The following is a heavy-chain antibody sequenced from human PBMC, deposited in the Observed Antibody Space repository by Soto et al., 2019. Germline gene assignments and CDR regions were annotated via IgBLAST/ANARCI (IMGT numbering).Heavy chain of an antibody. Sequence: QVQLVESGGGVVQPGRSLRLSCAASGFTFSSYGMHWVRQAPGKGLEWVAVIWYDGSEKYYADSVQGRLTISRDNSKNTLFLEMNSLRGDDTAVYHCARTPGSIEELGSLYYYYTLDVWGLGTTVTVSS. CDR3: ARTPGSIEELGSLYYYYTLDV. CDR2: IWYDGSEK. D-gene: IGHD6-6*01. J-gene: IGHJ6*02. CDR1: GFTFSSYG. V-gene: IGHV3-30*19.